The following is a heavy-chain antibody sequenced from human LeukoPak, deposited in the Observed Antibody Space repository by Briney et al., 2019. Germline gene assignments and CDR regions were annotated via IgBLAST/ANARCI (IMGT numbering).Heavy chain of an antibody. D-gene: IGHD2-2*01. CDR2: IIPIFGTA. CDR1: GGTFSSYA. CDR3: ARVPERGYQLLPFDP. J-gene: IGHJ5*02. V-gene: IGHV1-69*01. Sequence: VASVKVSCKASGGTFSSYAISWVRQAPGQGLEWMGGIIPIFGTANYAQKFQGRVTITADESTSTAYMELSSLRSEDTAVYYCARVPERGYQLLPFDPWGQGTLVTVSS.